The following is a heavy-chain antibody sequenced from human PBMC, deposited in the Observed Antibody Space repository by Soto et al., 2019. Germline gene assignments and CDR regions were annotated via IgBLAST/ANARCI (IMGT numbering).Heavy chain of an antibody. J-gene: IGHJ4*02. CDR3: AXXXXXXXXGAFDS. V-gene: IGHV3-23*01. CDR1: GFSFXSFA. Sequence: EVQLLESGGGLVQPGGSLRLSCRASGFSFXSFAMTWVRQAPGKGLEWVSSIGGSGIITYYTDSVKGRFTISRDNSGNTLFLHMNSLRADDTAVYXXAXXXXXXXXGAFDSWGQGTLVTVSS. CDR2: IGGSGIIT.